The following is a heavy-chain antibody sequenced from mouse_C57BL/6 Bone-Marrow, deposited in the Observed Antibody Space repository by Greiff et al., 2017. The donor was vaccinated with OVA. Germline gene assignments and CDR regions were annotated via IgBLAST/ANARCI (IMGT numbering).Heavy chain of an antibody. Sequence: VQLQQSGPVLVKPGASVKMSCKASGYTFTDYYMNWVKQSHGKSLEWIGVINPYNGGTSYNQKFKGKATLTVDKSSSTAYMELNSLTSEDSAVYYCARPYYGSSYRFAYWGQGTLVTVSA. CDR3: ARPYYGSSYRFAY. D-gene: IGHD1-1*01. CDR1: GYTFTDYY. J-gene: IGHJ3*01. CDR2: INPYNGGT. V-gene: IGHV1-19*01.